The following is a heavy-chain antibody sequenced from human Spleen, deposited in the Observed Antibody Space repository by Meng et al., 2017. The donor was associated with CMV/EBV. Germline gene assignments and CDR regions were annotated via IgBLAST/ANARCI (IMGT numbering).Heavy chain of an antibody. V-gene: IGHV3-21*01. D-gene: IGHD6-6*01. CDR3: VRDPIYKSDIEARRSWSYFDS. CDR2: ISSASTYI. CDR1: GFTFSSYS. Sequence: GGSLRLSCEASGFTFSSYSMNWVRQAPGKGLEWVSSISSASTYIYYADSVRGRFTISRDNAKNSLYLEMNSLRAEDTAVYYCVRDPIYKSDIEARRSWSYFDSWGQGTLVTVSS. J-gene: IGHJ4*02.